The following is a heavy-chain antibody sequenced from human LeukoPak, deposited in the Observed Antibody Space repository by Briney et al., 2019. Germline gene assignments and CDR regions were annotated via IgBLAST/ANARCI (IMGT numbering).Heavy chain of an antibody. CDR3: ATTSAAGTSILDY. D-gene: IGHD6-13*01. V-gene: IGHV1-2*02. CDR2: INPNSGGT. CDR1: GYTFTGYY. Sequence: ASVKVSCKASGYTFTGYYTHWVRQAPGQGLEWMGWINPNSGGTNYAQKFQGRVTMTRDTSISTAYMELSRLRSDDTAVYYCATTSAAGTSILDYWGQGTLVTVSS. J-gene: IGHJ4*02.